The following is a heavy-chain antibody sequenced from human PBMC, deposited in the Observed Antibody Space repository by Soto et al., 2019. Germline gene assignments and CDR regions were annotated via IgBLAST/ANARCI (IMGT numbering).Heavy chain of an antibody. CDR2: ISYSGST. Sequence: QVQLQESGPGLVKPSETLSLTCTVSSDSISSYYWNWIRQPPGKRLEWIGYISYSGSTDYNPSLKGRVTISGDTSKNQFSLKVSSVNAADTAVYYCARGTSWQLPFDYWGQGTLVTVSS. D-gene: IGHD6-13*01. CDR1: SDSISSYY. V-gene: IGHV4-59*01. CDR3: ARGTSWQLPFDY. J-gene: IGHJ4*02.